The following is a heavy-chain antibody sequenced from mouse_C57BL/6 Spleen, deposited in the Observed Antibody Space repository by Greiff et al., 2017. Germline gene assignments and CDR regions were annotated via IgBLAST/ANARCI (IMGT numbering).Heavy chain of an antibody. CDR3: ARMNKGFAY. CDR1: GFTFSSYG. D-gene: IGHD5-2*01. J-gene: IGHJ3*01. Sequence: EVQGVESGGDLVKPGGSLKLSCAASGFTFSSYGMSWVRQTPDKRLEWVATISSGGSYTYYPDSVKGRFTISRDNAKNTLYLQMSSLKSEDTAMXYCARMNKGFAYWGQGTLVTVSA. V-gene: IGHV5-6*01. CDR2: ISSGGSYT.